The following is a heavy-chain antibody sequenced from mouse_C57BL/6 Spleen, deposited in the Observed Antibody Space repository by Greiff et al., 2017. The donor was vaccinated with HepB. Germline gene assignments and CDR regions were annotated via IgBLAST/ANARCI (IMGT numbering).Heavy chain of an antibody. D-gene: IGHD2-5*01. J-gene: IGHJ2*01. CDR2: ISSGSSTI. V-gene: IGHV5-17*01. CDR1: GFTFSDYG. Sequence: EVHLVESGGGLVKPGGSLKLSCAASGFTFSDYGMHWVRQAPEKGLEWVAYISSGSSTIYYADTVKGRFTISRDNAKNTLFLQMTSLRSEDTAMYYCAIYSNYVYFDYWGQGTTLTVSS. CDR3: AIYSNYVYFDY.